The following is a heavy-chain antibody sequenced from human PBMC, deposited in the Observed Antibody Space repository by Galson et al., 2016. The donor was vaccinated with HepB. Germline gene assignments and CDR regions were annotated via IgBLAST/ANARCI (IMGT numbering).Heavy chain of an antibody. CDR3: ARGVGSSSYFHYYMDV. CDR1: GGIFINYA. Sequence: SVKVSCKASGGIFINYAISWVRQAPGQGLEWMGGIIPIFGAATYAQKFQGRVTITADEATSTAYMELSSLRPEDTAVYFCARGVGSSSYFHYYMDVWGKGTTVIVSS. V-gene: IGHV1-69*13. J-gene: IGHJ6*03. D-gene: IGHD6-6*01. CDR2: IIPIFGAA.